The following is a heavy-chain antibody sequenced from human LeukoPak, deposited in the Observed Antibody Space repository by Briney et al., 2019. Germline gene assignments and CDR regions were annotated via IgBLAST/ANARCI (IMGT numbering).Heavy chain of an antibody. CDR3: ARDLTIFGAWGWFDP. D-gene: IGHD3-3*01. V-gene: IGHV4-61*02. CDR2: IYTSGST. CDR1: GGSISSGSYY. J-gene: IGHJ5*02. Sequence: SETLSLTCTVSGGSISSGSYYWSWIRQPAGKGLEWIGRIYTSGSTNYNPSLKSRVTISVDTSKNQFSLKLSSVTAADTAVYYCARDLTIFGAWGWFDPWGQGTLVTVSS.